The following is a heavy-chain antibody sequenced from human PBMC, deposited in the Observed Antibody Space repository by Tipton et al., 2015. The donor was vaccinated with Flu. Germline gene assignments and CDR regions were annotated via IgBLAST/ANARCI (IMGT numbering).Heavy chain of an antibody. D-gene: IGHD3-22*01. CDR3: ARRWLPGINDAFDI. V-gene: IGHV4-4*07. Sequence: TLSLTCTVSGGSISSYYWSWIRQPAGKGLEWIGRIYTSGSTNYNPSLKSRVTMSVDTSKNQFSLKLSSVTAADTAVYYCARRWLPGINDAFDIWGQGTMVTVSS. CDR1: GGSISSYY. J-gene: IGHJ3*02. CDR2: IYTSGST.